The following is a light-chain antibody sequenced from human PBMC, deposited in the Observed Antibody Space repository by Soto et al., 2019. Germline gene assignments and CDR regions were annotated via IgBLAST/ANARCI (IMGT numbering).Light chain of an antibody. CDR3: QQYNDWPRT. V-gene: IGKV3-15*01. J-gene: IGKJ1*01. CDR1: QSVSNN. CDR2: GPS. Sequence: EIVVTQSPATLSVSPGEGVTLSCRASQSVSNNLAWYQQKPGQAPRLLMYGPSTRVTGSPDRFSASGSATEFTLTISSLLSEDFAVYYCQQYNDWPRTFGQGTKVDI.